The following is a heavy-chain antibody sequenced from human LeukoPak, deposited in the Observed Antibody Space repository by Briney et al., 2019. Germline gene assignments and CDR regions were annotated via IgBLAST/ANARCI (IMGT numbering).Heavy chain of an antibody. D-gene: IGHD3-16*01. CDR3: ARETYYDYVWGRHAFDI. Sequence: SQTLSLTCTVSGGPISSGGYYWSWIRQHPGKGLEWIGYIYYSGSTYYNPSLKSRVTISVDTSKNQFSLKLSSVTAADTAVYYCARETYYDYVWGRHAFDIWGQGTMVTVSS. CDR1: GGPISSGGYY. CDR2: IYYSGST. V-gene: IGHV4-31*03. J-gene: IGHJ3*02.